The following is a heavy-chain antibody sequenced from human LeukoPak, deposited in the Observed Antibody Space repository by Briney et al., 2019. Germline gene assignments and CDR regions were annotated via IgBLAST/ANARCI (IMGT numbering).Heavy chain of an antibody. V-gene: IGHV4-61*02. D-gene: IGHD3-22*01. J-gene: IGHJ3*02. Sequence: SETLSLTCTVSGGSISSGSYYWSWIRRPAGMGLEWIGRIYTSGSTNYNPSLKSRVTISVDTSKNQFSLKLSSVTAADTAVYYCARAQYYYDSSGYSDHDAFDIWGQGTMVTVSS. CDR3: ARAQYYYDSSGYSDHDAFDI. CDR2: IYTSGST. CDR1: GGSISSGSYY.